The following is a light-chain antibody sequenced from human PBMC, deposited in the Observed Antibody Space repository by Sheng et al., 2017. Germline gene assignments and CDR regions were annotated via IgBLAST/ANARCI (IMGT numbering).Light chain of an antibody. V-gene: IGKV1-5*03. CDR1: QDISNY. Sequence: DIQMTQSPSSLSASVGDRVTITCQASQDISNYLNWYQQKPGKAPKLLIYKASSLQGGVPSRFSGSGSGTEFTLTISSLQPDDFATYYCHQYNTYPWTFGQGTKVEIK. J-gene: IGKJ1*01. CDR3: HQYNTYPWT. CDR2: KAS.